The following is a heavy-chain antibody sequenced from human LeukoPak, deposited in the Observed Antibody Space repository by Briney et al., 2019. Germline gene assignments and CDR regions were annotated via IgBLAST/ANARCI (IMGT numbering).Heavy chain of an antibody. D-gene: IGHD3-3*01. CDR2: IYPGDSDT. J-gene: IGHJ3*02. V-gene: IGHV5-51*01. CDR3: ARQGITIFGVDVFDI. Sequence: GESLKISCKGSGYSFTNYWIGWVRQMPGKGLEWMGIIYPGDSDTRYSPSFQGQVTFSGDKSISTAYLQWSSLKASDTAMYYCARQGITIFGVDVFDIWGQGTMVTVSS. CDR1: GYSFTNYW.